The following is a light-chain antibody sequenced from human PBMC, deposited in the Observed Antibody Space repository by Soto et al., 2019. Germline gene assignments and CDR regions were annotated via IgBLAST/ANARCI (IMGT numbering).Light chain of an antibody. CDR3: QQYTNRPPWT. CDR2: GAS. J-gene: IGKJ1*01. CDR1: QSVSTN. Sequence: EILMTQSPATLSVSPGDRATLSCRASQSVSTNLAWYQQRPGRAPRLLIYGASTRAAGIPARFSGSGSGTDCTLTISSLQSDDFAVYYCQQYTNRPPWTFGQGTKVDLK. V-gene: IGKV3-15*01.